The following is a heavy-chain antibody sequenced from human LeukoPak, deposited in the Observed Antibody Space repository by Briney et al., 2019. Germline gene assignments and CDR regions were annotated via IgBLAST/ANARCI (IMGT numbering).Heavy chain of an antibody. CDR1: GGSISSYY. Sequence: PSETLSLTCTVSGGSISSYYWSWIRQPPGKGLEWIGYIYYSGSTNYNPSLKSRVTISVDTSKNQFSLKLSSVTAADTAVYYCARDRQWGDAFDIWGQGTMVTVSS. CDR3: ARDRQWGDAFDI. J-gene: IGHJ3*02. D-gene: IGHD6-19*01. V-gene: IGHV4-59*01. CDR2: IYYSGST.